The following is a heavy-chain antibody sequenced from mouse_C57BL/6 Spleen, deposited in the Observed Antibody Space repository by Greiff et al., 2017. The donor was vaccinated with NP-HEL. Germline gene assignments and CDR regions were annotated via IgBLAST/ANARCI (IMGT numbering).Heavy chain of an antibody. Sequence: QVHVKQSGAELVKPGASVKISCKASGYAFSSYWMNWVKQRPGKGLEWIGQIYPGDGDTNYNGKFKGKATLTADKSSSTAYMQLSSLTSEDSAVYFCASGVTTKFAYWGQGTLVTVSA. J-gene: IGHJ3*01. V-gene: IGHV1-80*01. CDR1: GYAFSSYW. CDR3: ASGVTTKFAY. CDR2: IYPGDGDT. D-gene: IGHD2-2*01.